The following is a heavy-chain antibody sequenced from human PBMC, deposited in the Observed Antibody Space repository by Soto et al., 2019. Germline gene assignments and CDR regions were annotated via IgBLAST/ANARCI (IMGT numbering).Heavy chain of an antibody. Sequence: EVQLLESGGDLVQPGRSLRLSCAASGFTFSGYAMSWVRQAPGKGLEWVSVIHGGGNSAYYADSVKGRFTISRDNSKNTLYLQRSRMRGEDTAVYYCAKHRSRVTTSWHFDYWGQGTLVTVSS. CDR3: AKHRSRVTTSWHFDY. J-gene: IGHJ4*02. D-gene: IGHD4-17*01. CDR2: IHGGGNSA. V-gene: IGHV3-23*01. CDR1: GFTFSGYA.